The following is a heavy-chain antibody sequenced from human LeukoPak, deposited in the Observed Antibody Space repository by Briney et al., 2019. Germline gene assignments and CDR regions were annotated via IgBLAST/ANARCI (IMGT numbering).Heavy chain of an antibody. D-gene: IGHD5-24*01. Sequence: GGSLRLSCAASGFTFSSNAMSWVRQAPGKGLEWVSTISGSGGNTYHADSVKGRFTICRDNSKNTLYLQMNSLRAEDTAVYYCARDKAEMATTEFDYWGQGTLVTVSS. J-gene: IGHJ4*02. V-gene: IGHV3-23*01. CDR3: ARDKAEMATTEFDY. CDR2: ISGSGGNT. CDR1: GFTFSSNA.